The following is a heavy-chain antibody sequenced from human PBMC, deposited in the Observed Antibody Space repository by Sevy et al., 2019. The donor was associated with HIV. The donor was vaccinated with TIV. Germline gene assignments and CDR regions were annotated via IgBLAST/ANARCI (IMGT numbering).Heavy chain of an antibody. D-gene: IGHD3-9*01. CDR3: AKDFTGYNGMDV. CDR2: ISYDGSNK. CDR1: GFTFSNYG. V-gene: IGHV3-30*18. J-gene: IGHJ6*02. Sequence: GGSLRLSCAASGFTFSNYGMHWVRQAPGEGLEWVAVISYDGSNKFYGGSVKGRFTISGDTSKSTLYLQMNSLRVEDTAVYYCAKDFTGYNGMDVWGQGTMVTVSS.